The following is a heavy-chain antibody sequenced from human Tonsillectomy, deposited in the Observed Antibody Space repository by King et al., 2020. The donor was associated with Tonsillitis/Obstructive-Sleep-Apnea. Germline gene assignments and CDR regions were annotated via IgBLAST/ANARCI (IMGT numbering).Heavy chain of an antibody. CDR2: ISNTGTT. J-gene: IGHJ4*02. CDR3: ARDGGPNCSPTSCSIDY. Sequence: QLQESGPGLVKPSQTLSLTCTVSGDSISSSGYYWSWIRQHPGKGLEWIGYISNTGTTYYNPSLRSRVSLSVDTSKNQFSLKLTSVTAADTAVYYCARDGGPNCSPTSCSIDYWGQGTLVTVSS. D-gene: IGHD2-2*01. V-gene: IGHV4-31*03. CDR1: GDSISSSGYY.